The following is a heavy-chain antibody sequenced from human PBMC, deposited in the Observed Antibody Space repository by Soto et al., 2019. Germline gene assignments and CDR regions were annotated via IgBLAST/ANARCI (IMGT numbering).Heavy chain of an antibody. Sequence: EVQLVESGGGLVKPGESLRLSCAASGFTFSSYSMNWVRQAPGKGLEWVSSISSSSSYIYYADSVKGRFTISRDNAKNSLYLQMNSLRAEDTAVYYCARVPLAATGGHYYYYGMDVWGQGTTVTVSS. D-gene: IGHD3-16*01. CDR1: GFTFSSYS. CDR2: ISSSSSYI. V-gene: IGHV3-21*01. J-gene: IGHJ6*02. CDR3: ARVPLAATGGHYYYYGMDV.